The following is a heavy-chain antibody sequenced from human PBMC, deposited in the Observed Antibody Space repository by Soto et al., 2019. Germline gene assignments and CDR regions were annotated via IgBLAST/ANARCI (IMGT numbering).Heavy chain of an antibody. CDR1: GGSISSSSYY. Sequence: QLQLQESGPGLVKPSETLSLTCTVSGGSISSSSYYWGWIRQPPGKGLEWIGSIYYSGSTYYNPSLKSRVTISVDTSKNQFSLKLSSVTAADTAVYYCARRSFGESNYGMDVWGQGTTVTVSS. CDR2: IYYSGST. J-gene: IGHJ6*02. CDR3: ARRSFGESNYGMDV. V-gene: IGHV4-39*01. D-gene: IGHD3-10*01.